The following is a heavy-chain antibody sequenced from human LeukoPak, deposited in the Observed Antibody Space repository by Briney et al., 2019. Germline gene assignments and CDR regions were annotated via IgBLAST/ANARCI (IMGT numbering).Heavy chain of an antibody. J-gene: IGHJ6*03. Sequence: ASVKVSCKASGYTFTSYAMNWVRQAPGQGLEWMGCINTNTGNATYAQGFTGRFVFSLDTSVSTAYLQISSLKAEATAVYYCARSGGSGSYYARYYYYHMDVWGRGTTVTVSS. CDR2: INTNTGNA. CDR1: GYTFTSYA. D-gene: IGHD3-10*01. V-gene: IGHV7-4-1*02. CDR3: ARSGGSGSYYARYYYYHMDV.